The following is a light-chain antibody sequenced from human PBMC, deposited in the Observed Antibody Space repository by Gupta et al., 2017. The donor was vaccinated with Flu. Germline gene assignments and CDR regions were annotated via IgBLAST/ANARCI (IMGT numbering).Light chain of an antibody. CDR2: GVS. J-gene: IGLJ1*01. CDR3: ASETNNSALYA. CDR1: SSAVGTYNN. Sequence: SALTQLASVSGSPGPSITTPCTGTSSAVGTYNNVSWYQQHPGKAPKLMNYGVSKRPSGVSDRFSGSKSGNTASLTSAGLHAEEEADYYCASETNNSALYAFGPGTKVTVL. V-gene: IGLV2-14*01.